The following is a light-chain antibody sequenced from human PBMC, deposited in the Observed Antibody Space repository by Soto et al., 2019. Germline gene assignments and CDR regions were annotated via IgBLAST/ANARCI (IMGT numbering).Light chain of an antibody. CDR1: QDISNS. J-gene: IGKJ2*01. CDR2: EAS. CDR3: QHYHNLPRNT. Sequence: DIQMTQSPSSLSTSVGERVTITCQASQDISNSLHWYQQKPGKAPNLLIYEASKLQTAVPSRFSGGGTRTHFTTANSNPQTEDMATYYCQHYHNLPRNTFGLRTKVETK. V-gene: IGKV1-33*01.